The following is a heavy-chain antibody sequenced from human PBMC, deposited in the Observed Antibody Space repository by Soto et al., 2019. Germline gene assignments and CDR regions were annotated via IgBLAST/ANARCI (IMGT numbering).Heavy chain of an antibody. CDR1: GGSISSSSYY. D-gene: IGHD3-3*01. V-gene: IGHV4-39*01. J-gene: IGHJ3*02. CDR2: IYYSGST. CDR3: ARLGNDFWSGYSGRGAFDI. Sequence: QLQLQESGPGLVKPSETLSLTCTVSGGSISSSSYYWGWIRQPPGQGLEWIGSIYYSGSTYYNPSLKSRVTISVYTSKNQFSLKLSSVTAADTAVYYCARLGNDFWSGYSGRGAFDIWGQGTMVTVSS.